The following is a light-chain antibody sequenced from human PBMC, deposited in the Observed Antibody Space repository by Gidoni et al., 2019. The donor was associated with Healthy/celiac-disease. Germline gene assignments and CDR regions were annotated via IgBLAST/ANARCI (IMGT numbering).Light chain of an antibody. CDR3: QQSYSTPRT. V-gene: IGKV1-39*01. J-gene: IGKJ1*01. Sequence: DIQMTHSPSSLSASVGDRVTITCRASQSISSYLNWYQQKPGKAPKLLIYAASSLQSGVPARFSGRGSGTDFSITMSSLQPEDCATYYCQQSYSTPRTFGQGTKVEIK. CDR2: AAS. CDR1: QSISSY.